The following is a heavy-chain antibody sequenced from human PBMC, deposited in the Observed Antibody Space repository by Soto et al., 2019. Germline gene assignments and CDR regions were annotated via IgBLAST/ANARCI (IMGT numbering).Heavy chain of an antibody. J-gene: IGHJ4*02. CDR1: GGSISSGGYY. D-gene: IGHD3-3*01. CDR3: ASGPPFGR. V-gene: IGHV4-30-2*01. Sequence: QLQLQESGSGLVKPSQTLSLTCAVSGGSISSGGYYWSWSRQPPGKGLEWIGYIYHSGSTYYNPPPKRRVTISGDRSKNQFSLKLSSVTAADTAVYYCASGPPFGRWGQGTLVTVSS. CDR2: IYHSGST.